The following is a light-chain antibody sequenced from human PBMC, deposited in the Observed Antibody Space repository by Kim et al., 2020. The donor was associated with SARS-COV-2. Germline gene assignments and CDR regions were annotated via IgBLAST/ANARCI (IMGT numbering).Light chain of an antibody. V-gene: IGKV3-20*01. Sequence: SPGERATLSCWASQSVSSNFLAWYQQKSGQAPRLLSYGASSRATGIPDRFSGRGSGTDFTLTISRLEPEDFAVYYCQQYGSSPLTFGQGTKVDIK. CDR2: GAS. J-gene: IGKJ1*01. CDR1: QSVSSNF. CDR3: QQYGSSPLT.